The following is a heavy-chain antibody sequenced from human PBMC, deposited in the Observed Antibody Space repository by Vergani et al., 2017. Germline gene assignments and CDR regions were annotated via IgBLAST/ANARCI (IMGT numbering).Heavy chain of an antibody. CDR3: ARDCSSTSCLGSYYYGMDV. CDR2: INPNSGGT. D-gene: IGHD2-2*01. J-gene: IGHJ6*02. V-gene: IGHV1-2*04. Sequence: QVQLVQSGAEVKKPGASVKVSCKASGYTFTGYYMHWVRQATGQGLEWMGWINPNSGGTNYAQKFQGWVTMTRDTSISTAYMELSRLRSDDTAVYYGARDCSSTSCLGSYYYGMDVWGQGTTVTVSS. CDR1: GYTFTGYY.